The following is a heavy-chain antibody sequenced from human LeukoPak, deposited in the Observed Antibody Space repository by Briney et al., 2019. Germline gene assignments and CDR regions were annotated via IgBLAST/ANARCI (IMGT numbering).Heavy chain of an antibody. CDR1: GGTFSSYA. V-gene: IGHV1-69*13. CDR3: ARVGYYDSSGYDYMDV. D-gene: IGHD3-22*01. Sequence: SVKVSCKASGGTFSSYAISWVRQAPGQGLEWMGGIIPIFGTANYAQKFQGRVTITADESTSTAYMELNSLRSEDTAVYYCARVGYYDSSGYDYMDVWGKGTTVTISS. CDR2: IIPIFGTA. J-gene: IGHJ6*03.